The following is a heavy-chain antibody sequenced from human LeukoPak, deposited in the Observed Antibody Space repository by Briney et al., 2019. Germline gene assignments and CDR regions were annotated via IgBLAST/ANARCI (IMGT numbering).Heavy chain of an antibody. J-gene: IGHJ4*02. V-gene: IGHV4-39*01. D-gene: IGHD6-13*01. CDR3: ASTPITGYSMDY. CDR1: GGSVSSSSYY. CDR2: IYYSGST. Sequence: SETLSLTCTVSGGSVSSSSYYWGWIRQPPGKGLEWIGSIYYSGSTYYNPSLKSRVTISVDTSKNQFSLKLSSVTAADTAVYYCASTPITGYSMDYWGQGTLVTVSS.